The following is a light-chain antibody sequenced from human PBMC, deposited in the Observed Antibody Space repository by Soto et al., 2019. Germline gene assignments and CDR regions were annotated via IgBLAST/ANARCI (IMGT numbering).Light chain of an antibody. V-gene: IGLV1-44*01. J-gene: IGLJ2*01. CDR3: ASWDDSLNGLVV. CDR1: SSDIGTNT. CDR2: SNN. Sequence: QSVLTQPSSASGTPGQRVTISCSGSSSDIGTNTVTWYQQVPGTAPKLLIYSNNQRPSGVPDRFSGSKSGTSASLAISGLQSEDEADYYCASWDDSLNGLVVFGGGTKLTVL.